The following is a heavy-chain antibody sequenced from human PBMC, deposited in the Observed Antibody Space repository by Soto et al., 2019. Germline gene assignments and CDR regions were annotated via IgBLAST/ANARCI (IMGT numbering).Heavy chain of an antibody. CDR1: GFTFSDYA. CDR2: IPVSGDTT. D-gene: IGHD7-27*01. CDR3: AKVIFPTAENDAMDV. V-gene: IGHV3-23*01. Sequence: EMQLLESGGGLVQPGGSLRLSCAASGFTFSDYAMSWVRQAPGKGLEWVSAIPVSGDTTYYADSVKGRFTISRDNSKNTLFLQMNGLRVEDTAAYHCAKVIFPTAENDAMDVWGQGTTVAVSS. J-gene: IGHJ6*02.